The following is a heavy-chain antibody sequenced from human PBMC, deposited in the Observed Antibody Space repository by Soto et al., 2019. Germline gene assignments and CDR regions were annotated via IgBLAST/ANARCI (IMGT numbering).Heavy chain of an antibody. J-gene: IGHJ1*01. D-gene: IGHD3-22*01. CDR1: GDSVTSGDYY. CDR2: ISYSGNT. CDR3: ARGDYWNRSGYCYFQR. Sequence: SETLSLTCSVSGDSVTSGDYYWTWVRQSPGKGLEWIGYISYSGNTAYNPSLSSRRTISLDTSRTHFSLKLHAATAADTAVYYCARGDYWNRSGYCYFQRWGRGTPVTVAS. V-gene: IGHV4-30-4*01.